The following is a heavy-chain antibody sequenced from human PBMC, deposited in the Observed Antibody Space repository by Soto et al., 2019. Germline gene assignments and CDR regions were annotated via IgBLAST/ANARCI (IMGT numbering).Heavy chain of an antibody. Sequence: LRLSCAASGFTFSSYAMSWVRQAPGKGLEWVSAISGSGGSTYYADSVKGRFTISRDNSKNTLYLQMNSLRAEDTAVYYCAKDLHYYDSSGYYDAFDIWGQGTMVTVSS. CDR3: AKDLHYYDSSGYYDAFDI. V-gene: IGHV3-23*01. CDR2: ISGSGGST. J-gene: IGHJ3*02. CDR1: GFTFSSYA. D-gene: IGHD3-22*01.